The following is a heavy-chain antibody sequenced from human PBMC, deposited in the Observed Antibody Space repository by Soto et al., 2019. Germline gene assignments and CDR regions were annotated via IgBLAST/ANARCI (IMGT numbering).Heavy chain of an antibody. V-gene: IGHV1-69*02. J-gene: IGHJ6*03. CDR1: GGTFSSYT. Sequence: QVQLVQSGAEVKKPGSSVKVSCKASGGTFSSYTISWVRQAPGQGLEWMGRIIPILGIANYAQKFQGRVTITADNSTSTAYVVLSSLRSEDTAVYYCARSPVVVVAATHYYYYDMDVWGKGTTVTVSS. CDR2: IIPILGIA. CDR3: ARSPVVVVAATHYYYYDMDV. D-gene: IGHD2-15*01.